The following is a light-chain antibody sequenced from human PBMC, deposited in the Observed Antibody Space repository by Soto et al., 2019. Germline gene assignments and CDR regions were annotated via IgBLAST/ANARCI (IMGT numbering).Light chain of an antibody. CDR3: QKYNGTPRT. V-gene: IGKV1-27*01. Sequence: GDRVTITCRASQDISGHLAWYQQKPGKVPKLLIYEASTLQSGVPSRSSASGSGTDFTLTISSLQPEDVATYYCQKYNGTPRTFGQGTKVELK. CDR1: QDISGH. CDR2: EAS. J-gene: IGKJ1*01.